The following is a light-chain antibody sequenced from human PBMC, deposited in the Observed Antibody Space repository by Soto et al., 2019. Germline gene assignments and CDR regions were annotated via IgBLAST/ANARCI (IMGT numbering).Light chain of an antibody. J-gene: IGKJ1*01. V-gene: IGKV1-5*01. CDR2: DAT. Sequence: DIQMTQSPSTLSASVGDRVTITCRASQGISSYLAWYQQKPGKAPKLLIHDATSLESGVPSRFSGSGSGTEFTLTISSLQPDDFATYYCQQYSSYWTFAQGTKVDIK. CDR3: QQYSSYWT. CDR1: QGISSY.